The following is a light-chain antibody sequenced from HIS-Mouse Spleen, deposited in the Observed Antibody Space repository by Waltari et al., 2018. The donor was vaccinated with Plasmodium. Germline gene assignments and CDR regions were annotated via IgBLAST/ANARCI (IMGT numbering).Light chain of an antibody. J-gene: IGLJ3*02. CDR2: YKSDSDK. CDR3: MIWHSSAWV. V-gene: IGLV5-45*02. CDR1: SAFKFVPYR. Sequence: QAVLTQRSSLSASPGASAGPTSPFRSAFKFVPYRIYCSRQNPGSPPQYLLRYKSDSDKQQGSGVPSRFSGSKDASANAGILLISGLQSEDEADYYCMIWHSSAWVFGGGTKLTVL.